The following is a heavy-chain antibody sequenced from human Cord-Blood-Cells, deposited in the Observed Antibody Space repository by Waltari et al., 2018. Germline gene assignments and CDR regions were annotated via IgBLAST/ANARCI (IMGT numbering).Heavy chain of an antibody. CDR2: IYWNDDK. Sequence: QITLKESAPTLVKPTQTLTLTCTFSGFSLSTSGVGVVWIRPPPGKALEWLALIYWNDDKRYSPSLKRRWTITKDNAKNQVVLTTNNMGPVDTATYYCAHRKENWGLAFDIWGQGTMVTVSS. V-gene: IGHV2-5*01. CDR3: AHRKENWGLAFDI. D-gene: IGHD7-27*01. J-gene: IGHJ3*02. CDR1: GFSLSTSGVG.